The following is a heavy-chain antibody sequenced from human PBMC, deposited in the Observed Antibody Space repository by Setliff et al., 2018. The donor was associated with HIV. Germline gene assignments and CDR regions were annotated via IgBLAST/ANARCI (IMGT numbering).Heavy chain of an antibody. CDR3: ARKHKVSLGRGIVVLWGFDP. V-gene: IGHV1-8*01. D-gene: IGHD3-10*01. CDR1: AYSFSKYD. Sequence: ASVKVSCKASAYSFSKYDINWVRQATGQGLEWMGWMNPNSGSSGYAQKFQGRVTMTRSTSFSTAYMELSNLTSEDTAIYYCARKHKVSLGRGIVVLWGFDPWGQGTLVTVSS. CDR2: MNPNSGSS. J-gene: IGHJ5*02.